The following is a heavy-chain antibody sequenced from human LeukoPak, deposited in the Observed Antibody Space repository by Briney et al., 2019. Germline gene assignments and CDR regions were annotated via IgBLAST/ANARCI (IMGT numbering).Heavy chain of an antibody. Sequence: SGGSLTLSCAVSGFTFIKYVMAWGRQTPGKGLEWVSPITDNGVNTYHADSEKGRFTISRDNSKDKMYLQMNSLRAEDTAIYCCAKGTLGSCSGASCYPLDYWGQGTLVTVSS. J-gene: IGHJ4*02. CDR1: GFTFIKYV. CDR2: ITDNGVNT. D-gene: IGHD2-15*01. CDR3: AKGTLGSCSGASCYPLDY. V-gene: IGHV3-23*01.